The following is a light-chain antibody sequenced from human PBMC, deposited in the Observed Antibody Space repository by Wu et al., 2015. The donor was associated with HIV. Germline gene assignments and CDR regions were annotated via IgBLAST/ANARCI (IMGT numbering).Light chain of an antibody. J-gene: IGKJ4*01. Sequence: EIVLTQSPATLSLSPGERATISCRASQSVTTYLAWYQQKPGQAPRLIIYDGSYRGTGIPARFSGSGSGTDFTLTISSVEPEDSAVYYCQQRSNWPPGLTFGGGTKGGDQT. V-gene: IGKV3-11*01. CDR2: DGS. CDR3: QQRSNWPPGLT. CDR1: QSVTTY.